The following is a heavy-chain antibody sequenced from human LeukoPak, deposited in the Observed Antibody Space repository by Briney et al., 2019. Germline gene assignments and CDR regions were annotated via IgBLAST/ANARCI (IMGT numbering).Heavy chain of an antibody. Sequence: SVKVSCKASGGTFSSYTISWVRQAPGQGVEWMGGIMPIFGTTNYAQKFQGRVTITADESTSTAYMELISLRSDDTAVYYCAREGGSYCGGDCYAGRFDYWGQGTLVTVSS. J-gene: IGHJ4*02. CDR1: GGTFSSYT. CDR2: IMPIFGTT. D-gene: IGHD2-21*02. CDR3: AREGGSYCGGDCYAGRFDY. V-gene: IGHV1-69*13.